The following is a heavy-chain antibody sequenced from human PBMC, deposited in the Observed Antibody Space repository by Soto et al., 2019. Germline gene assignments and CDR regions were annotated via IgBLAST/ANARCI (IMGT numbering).Heavy chain of an antibody. Sequence: ASVNVSCKASVYTFTSYSMHWLRQAPGQRLEWMGWINAGNGNTKYSQKFQGRDTVTKDTSASTAYMELSSLRSEATAIYYCARDLGGWPDYWGKGTLVTVS. CDR2: INAGNGNT. D-gene: IGHD2-15*01. CDR1: VYTFTSYS. CDR3: ARDLGGWPDY. V-gene: IGHV1-3*01. J-gene: IGHJ4*02.